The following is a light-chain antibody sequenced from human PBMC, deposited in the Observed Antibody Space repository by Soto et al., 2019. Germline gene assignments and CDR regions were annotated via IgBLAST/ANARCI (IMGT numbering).Light chain of an antibody. J-gene: IGLJ1*01. CDR2: EVD. CDR1: SSDVGGYNY. Sequence: QSALTQPPSASGSPGQSVTISCTGTSSDVGGYNYVSWYQQHPGKPPKLVIYEVDKRPSGVPDRFSGSKSGTTASLTVSGLQPEDEADYYCGSYAGSPYVFGSGTKVTVL. V-gene: IGLV2-8*01. CDR3: GSYAGSPYV.